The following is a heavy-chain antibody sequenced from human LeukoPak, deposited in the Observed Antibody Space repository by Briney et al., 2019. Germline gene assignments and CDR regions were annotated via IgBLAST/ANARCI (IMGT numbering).Heavy chain of an antibody. V-gene: IGHV3-21*01. Sequence: GGSPRLSCAASGFTFSSYSMNWVRQAPGKGLEWVSSISSSSSYIYYADSVKGRFTISRDNAKNSLYLQMNSLRAEDTAVYYCARESLVIAVASTDYWGQGTLVTVSS. D-gene: IGHD6-19*01. J-gene: IGHJ4*02. CDR1: GFTFSSYS. CDR2: ISSSSSYI. CDR3: ARESLVIAVASTDY.